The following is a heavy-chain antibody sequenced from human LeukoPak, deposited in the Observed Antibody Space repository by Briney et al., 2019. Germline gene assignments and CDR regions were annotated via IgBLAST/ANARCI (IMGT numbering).Heavy chain of an antibody. Sequence: PGGSLRLSCAASGFTFSSYAMSWVRQAPGKGLEWVSAISGSGGSTYYADSVKGRFTISRDNSKNTLYLQMNSLRAEDTAVYYCAKDNSIVVVISTLDYWGQGTLVTVSS. J-gene: IGHJ4*02. CDR1: GFTFSSYA. CDR3: AKDNSIVVVISTLDY. CDR2: ISGSGGST. D-gene: IGHD2-21*01. V-gene: IGHV3-23*01.